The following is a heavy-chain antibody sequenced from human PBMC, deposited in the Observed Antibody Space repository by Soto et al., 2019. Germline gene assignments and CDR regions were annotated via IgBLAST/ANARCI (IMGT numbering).Heavy chain of an antibody. V-gene: IGHV6-1*01. Sequence: SQTLSLTCAISGDSVSSNTAAWNWIRSSPSRGLEWLGRTYYRSNWRHDYAVSVKSRITVNPDTSKNHFSLRLNSVTPDDTAVYYCERGVAGSGFDLWGQGTLVTVSS. CDR3: ERGVAGSGFDL. CDR1: GDSVSSNTAA. D-gene: IGHD6-19*01. J-gene: IGHJ4*02. CDR2: TYYRSNWRH.